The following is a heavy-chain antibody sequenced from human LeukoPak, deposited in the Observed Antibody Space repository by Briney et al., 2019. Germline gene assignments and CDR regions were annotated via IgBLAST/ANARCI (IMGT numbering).Heavy chain of an antibody. D-gene: IGHD2-21*01. CDR3: AREVVVIATPGGYFDY. CDR2: IIPIFGTA. V-gene: IGHV1-69*13. J-gene: IGHJ4*02. Sequence: SVKVSCKASGGTFSSYAISWVRQAPGQGLEWMGGIIPIFGTANYAQKFQSRVTITADESTSTAYMELSSLRSEDTAVYYCAREVVVIATPGGYFDYWGQGTLVTVSS. CDR1: GGTFSSYA.